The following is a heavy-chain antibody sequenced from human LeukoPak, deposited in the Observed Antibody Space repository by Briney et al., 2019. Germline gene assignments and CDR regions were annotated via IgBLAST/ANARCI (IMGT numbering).Heavy chain of an antibody. Sequence: GGSLRLSCAASGFTFSSYWMHWVRQAPGKGLEWVSGISWNSGSIGYADSVKGRFTISRDNAKNSLYLQMNSLRAEDTALYYCAKDKVATILHDAFDIWGQGTMVTVSS. J-gene: IGHJ3*02. V-gene: IGHV3-9*01. CDR1: GFTFSSYW. CDR2: ISWNSGSI. D-gene: IGHD5-24*01. CDR3: AKDKVATILHDAFDI.